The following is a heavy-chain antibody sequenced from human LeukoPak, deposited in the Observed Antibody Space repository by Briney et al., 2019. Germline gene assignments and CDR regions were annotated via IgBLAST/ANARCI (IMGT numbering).Heavy chain of an antibody. Sequence: GRSLRLSCAASGFTFSSYGMHWVRQAPGKGLGWVAVISYDGSNKYYADSVKGRFTISRDNSKNTLYLQMNSLRAEDTAVYYCAKDYSSSCFDYWGQGTLVTVSS. J-gene: IGHJ4*02. V-gene: IGHV3-30*18. CDR2: ISYDGSNK. CDR3: AKDYSSSCFDY. D-gene: IGHD6-13*01. CDR1: GFTFSSYG.